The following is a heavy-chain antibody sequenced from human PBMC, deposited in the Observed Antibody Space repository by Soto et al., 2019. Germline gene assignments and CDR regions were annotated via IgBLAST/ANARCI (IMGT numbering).Heavy chain of an antibody. CDR2: IIPIFGTA. J-gene: IGHJ5*02. CDR1: GSTFSSYA. CDR3: ARRIAYCGGDCYSGGWFDP. D-gene: IGHD2-21*02. V-gene: IGHV1-69*01. Sequence: QVQLVQSGAEVKKPGSSVKVSCKASGSTFSSYAISWVRQAPGQGLEWMGGIIPIFGTANYAQKFQGRVTITADESTSTAYMELSSLRSEDTAVYYCARRIAYCGGDCYSGGWFDPWGQGTLVTVSS.